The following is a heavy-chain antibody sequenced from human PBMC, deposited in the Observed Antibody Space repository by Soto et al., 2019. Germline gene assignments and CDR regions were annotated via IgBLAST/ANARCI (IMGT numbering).Heavy chain of an antibody. Sequence: PXETLSLTCTVAGGFVNSDTHSWSWIRQTPGKRLEWIGFVYSGGSTKNPSLRSRVTMSVDTSKNQFSLKLRSVIVADTAVYHCARFVRSCSATTCSTRADVWGQGLTVTVSS. CDR3: ARFVRSCSATTCSTRADV. CDR2: VYSGGST. D-gene: IGHD2-2*01. CDR1: GGFVNSDTHS. V-gene: IGHV4-61*01. J-gene: IGHJ6*02.